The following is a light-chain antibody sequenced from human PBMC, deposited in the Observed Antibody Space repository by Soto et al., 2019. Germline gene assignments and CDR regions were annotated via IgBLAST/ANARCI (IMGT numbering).Light chain of an antibody. CDR2: GAS. V-gene: IGKV3-20*01. Sequence: IVLTQSPGSLSLSPGERATLSCRASQSVSSTFFAWYQQKPGQAPSLLIFGASSRSTGIPDRFSGSGSGTAFTLTISRLEPEDFAVYYCQQYGGSPPTYTFGQGTKLEIK. J-gene: IGKJ2*01. CDR1: QSVSSTF. CDR3: QQYGGSPPTYT.